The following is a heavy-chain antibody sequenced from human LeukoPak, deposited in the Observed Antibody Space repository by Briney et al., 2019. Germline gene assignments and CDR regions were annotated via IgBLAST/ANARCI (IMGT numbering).Heavy chain of an antibody. CDR1: GYTFTGYY. Sequence: ASVKVSCKASGYTFTGYYMHWVRQAPGQGLEWMGWINPNSGGTNYAQKFQGRVTTTTDTSASTAYMELRSLRSDDTAVYYCARRQLPGPYWAYWGQGTLVTVSS. V-gene: IGHV1-2*02. J-gene: IGHJ4*02. D-gene: IGHD1-1*01. CDR2: INPNSGGT. CDR3: ARRQLPGPYWAY.